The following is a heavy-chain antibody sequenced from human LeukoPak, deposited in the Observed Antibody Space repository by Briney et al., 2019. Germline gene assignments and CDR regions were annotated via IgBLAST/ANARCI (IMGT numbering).Heavy chain of an antibody. CDR2: LYHGGTP. Sequence: PSETLSLTCTVSNGSISTYYWSWIRQPPGKGLEWIGYLYHGGTPTYNPSFKRRVTISVDSSKNHFSLTLPSLTAADTALYYCARPGGTLDYFDSWGPGSLVTVSS. V-gene: IGHV4-59*08. J-gene: IGHJ4*02. CDR1: NGSISTYY. D-gene: IGHD1-26*01. CDR3: ARPGGTLDYFDS.